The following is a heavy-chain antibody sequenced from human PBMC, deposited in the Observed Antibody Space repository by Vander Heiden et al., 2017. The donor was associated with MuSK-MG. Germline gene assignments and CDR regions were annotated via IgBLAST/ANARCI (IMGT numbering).Heavy chain of an antibody. CDR2: ISWNSGSI. Sequence: EVQLVESGGGLVQPGRSLRLSCAASGFTFDDYAMHWVRQAPGKGLEWVSGISWNSGSIGYADSVKGRFTISRDNAKNSLYLQMNSLRAEDMALYYCAKDIGSLLYYDSSALGAFDIWGQGTMVTVSS. CDR3: AKDIGSLLYYDSSALGAFDI. V-gene: IGHV3-9*03. J-gene: IGHJ3*02. CDR1: GFTFDDYA. D-gene: IGHD3-22*01.